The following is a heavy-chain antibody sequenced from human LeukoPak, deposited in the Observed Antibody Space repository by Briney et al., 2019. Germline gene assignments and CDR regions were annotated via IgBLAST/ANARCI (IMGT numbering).Heavy chain of an antibody. CDR3: ARSGADRGYYYYMDV. CDR2: IYYSGST. J-gene: IGHJ6*03. V-gene: IGHV4-59*01. CDR1: GGSISSYY. D-gene: IGHD1-14*01. Sequence: PSETLSLTCTVSGGSISSYYWSWIRQPPGKGLEWIGYIYYSGSTNYNPSLKSRVTISVGTSKNQFSLKLSSVTAADTAVYYCARSGADRGYYYYMDVWGKGTTVTVSS.